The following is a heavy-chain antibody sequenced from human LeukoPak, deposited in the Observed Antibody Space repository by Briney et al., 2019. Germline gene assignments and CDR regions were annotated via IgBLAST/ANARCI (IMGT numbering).Heavy chain of an antibody. V-gene: IGHV3-43D*04. CDR3: ASEYQQPLDY. D-gene: IGHD2-2*01. CDR1: GFTFDDYA. J-gene: IGHJ4*02. CDR2: ISWDGGST. Sequence: GGSLRLSCAASGFTFDDYAIHWVRQAPGKGLEWVSLISWDGGSTYYADSVKGRFTISRDNSKNSLYLQMSSLRAEDTAVYYCASEYQQPLDYWGQGALVTLSS.